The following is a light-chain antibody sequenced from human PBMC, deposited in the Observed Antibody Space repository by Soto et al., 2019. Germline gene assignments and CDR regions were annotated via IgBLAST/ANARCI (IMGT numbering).Light chain of an antibody. CDR3: HQYDSFSKT. V-gene: IGKV1-5*01. Sequence: DIQMTQSPSTLSSSVGDRVTITCRASQSIRSWLACYQQKPGKAPQLLIYDASKLESGVPSRFSGRGSGTEFPLTVSRLHADDFATYYCHQYDSFSKTFGRGTKVEVK. CDR2: DAS. J-gene: IGKJ1*01. CDR1: QSIRSW.